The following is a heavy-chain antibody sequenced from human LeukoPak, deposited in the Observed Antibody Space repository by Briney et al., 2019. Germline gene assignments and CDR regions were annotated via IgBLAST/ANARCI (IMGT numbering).Heavy chain of an antibody. CDR2: VYYTGST. J-gene: IGHJ3*02. CDR3: AVDMITFGGVIVQQAFDI. Sequence: SETLSLTCTISGGSISTYYWSWIRQPPGKGLEWIGYVYYTGSTNYNPSLKSRVTISVDTSKNQFSLKLNSVTAADTAVYYCAVDMITFGGVIVQQAFDIWGQGTMVTVSS. V-gene: IGHV4-59*12. CDR1: GGSISTYY. D-gene: IGHD3-16*02.